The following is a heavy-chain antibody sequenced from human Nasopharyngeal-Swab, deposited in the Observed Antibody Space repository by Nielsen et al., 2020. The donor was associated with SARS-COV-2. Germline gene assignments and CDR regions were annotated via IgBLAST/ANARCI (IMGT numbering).Heavy chain of an antibody. D-gene: IGHD2-2*01. V-gene: IGHV1-18*01. J-gene: IGHJ3*02. CDR2: ISAYNGNT. CDR1: GYTFTGYG. CDR3: ASNPLYCSSTSCYHDAFDI. Sequence: ASLKVSCKASGYTFTGYGISWVRQAPGQGLEWMGWISAYNGNTNYAQKLQGRVTMTTDTSTSTAYMELRSLRSDDTAVYYCASNPLYCSSTSCYHDAFDIWGQGTMVTVSS.